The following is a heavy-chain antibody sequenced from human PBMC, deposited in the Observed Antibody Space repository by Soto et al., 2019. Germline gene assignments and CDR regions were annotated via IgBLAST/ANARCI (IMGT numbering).Heavy chain of an antibody. CDR3: APAPMRYFGVFDI. D-gene: IGHD2-8*01. Sequence: ASVKVSCKVSGYTLTELSMHWVRQAPGKGLEWMGGFDPEDGETIYAQKFQGRVTMTEDTSTDTAYMELSSLRSEDTAVFYCAPAPMRYFGVFDIWGQGTLVTGSS. CDR1: GYTLTELS. CDR2: FDPEDGET. V-gene: IGHV1-24*01. J-gene: IGHJ3*02.